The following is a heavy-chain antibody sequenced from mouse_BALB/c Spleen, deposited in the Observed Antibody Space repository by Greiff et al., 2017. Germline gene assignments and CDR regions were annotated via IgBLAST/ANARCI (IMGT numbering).Heavy chain of an antibody. CDR1: GFAFSSYD. V-gene: IGHV5-12-1*01. Sequence: EVKVVESGGGLVKPGGSLKLSCAASGFAFSSYDMSWVRQTPEKRLEWVAYISSGGGSTYYPDTVKGRFTISRDNAKNTLYLQMSSLKSEDTAMYYCARHDYGSSSLDYWGQGTTLTVSS. CDR3: ARHDYGSSSLDY. D-gene: IGHD1-1*01. CDR2: ISSGGGST. J-gene: IGHJ2*01.